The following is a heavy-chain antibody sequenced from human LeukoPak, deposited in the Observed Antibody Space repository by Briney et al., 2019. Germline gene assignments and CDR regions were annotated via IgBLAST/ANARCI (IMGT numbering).Heavy chain of an antibody. J-gene: IGHJ4*02. V-gene: IGHV3-9*01. CDR2: ISWNTGSI. Sequence: GRSLRLSCAASGFTFDDYAMHWVRQAPGKGLEWVSGISWNTGSIAYADSVKGRFTISRDNAKKSLDLQMNSLRAEDTALYYCAKDLEPQLVGAADYWGQGTLVTVSS. CDR3: AKDLEPQLVGAADY. D-gene: IGHD1-26*01. CDR1: GFTFDDYA.